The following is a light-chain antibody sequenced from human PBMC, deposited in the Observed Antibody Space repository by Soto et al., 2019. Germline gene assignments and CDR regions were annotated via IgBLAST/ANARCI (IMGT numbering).Light chain of an antibody. CDR2: DVS. CDR3: SSYTSSSTYV. J-gene: IGLJ1*01. Sequence: QSGLTQPASVSGAPGQSITISCTGTSSDVGGYNYVSWYQQHPGTAPKLMMYDVSNRPSAVSNRFSGSKSGNTACLTISGLQAEDEADYYCSSYTSSSTYVFGTGTKLTVL. CDR1: SSDVGGYNY. V-gene: IGLV2-14*01.